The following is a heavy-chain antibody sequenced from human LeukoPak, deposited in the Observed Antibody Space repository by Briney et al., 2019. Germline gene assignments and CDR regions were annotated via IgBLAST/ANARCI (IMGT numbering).Heavy chain of an antibody. CDR2: IYYSGST. V-gene: IGHV4-30-4*01. J-gene: IGHJ4*02. Sequence: PSETLSLTCTVSGGSISSGDYYWSWIRQPPGKGLEWIGYIYYSGSTYHNPSLKSRVTISVDTSKNQFSLKLSSVTAADTAVYYCARENPGMVTFDCWGQGTLVTVSS. CDR3: ARENPGMVTFDC. D-gene: IGHD5-18*01. CDR1: GGSISSGDYY.